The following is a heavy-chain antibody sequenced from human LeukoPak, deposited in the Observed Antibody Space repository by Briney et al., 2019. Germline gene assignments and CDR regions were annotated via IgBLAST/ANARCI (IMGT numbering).Heavy chain of an antibody. D-gene: IGHD5-12*01. V-gene: IGHV1-18*01. J-gene: IGHJ4*02. Sequence: ASVKVSCKASGYTFTSYGISWVRQAPGQGLEWMGWISAYNGNTNYAQKLQGRVTMTTDTSTSTAYMELRSLRSDDTAVYNCARVGFRRVATKFSVDYWGQGTLVTVSS. CDR3: ARVGFRRVATKFSVDY. CDR1: GYTFTSYG. CDR2: ISAYNGNT.